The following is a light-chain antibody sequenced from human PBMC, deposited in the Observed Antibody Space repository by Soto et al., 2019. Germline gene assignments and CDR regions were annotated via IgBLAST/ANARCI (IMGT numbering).Light chain of an antibody. V-gene: IGKV1-39*01. Sequence: DIQMTQSPSSLSASVGDRVTITCRASQSISSYLNWYQQKPGKAPKLLIYAASSLQSVVPSRFSGSGSGTDFTLTISSLQPEDFATYYCQQIYSTPRTFGQVTKVEIK. CDR2: AAS. J-gene: IGKJ1*01. CDR3: QQIYSTPRT. CDR1: QSISSY.